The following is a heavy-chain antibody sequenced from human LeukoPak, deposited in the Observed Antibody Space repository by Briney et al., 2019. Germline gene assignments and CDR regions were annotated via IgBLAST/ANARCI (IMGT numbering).Heavy chain of an antibody. CDR1: GGTFSSYA. CDR3: ARLNKGSSSWYWGYNWFDP. CDR2: IIPIFGTA. Sequence: SVKVSCKASGGTFSSYAISWVRQAPGQGLEWMGGIIPIFGTANYAQKFQGRVTITADESTSTAYMELSSLRSEDTAVYYCARLNKGSSSWYWGYNWFDPWGQGTLVTVSS. D-gene: IGHD6-13*01. V-gene: IGHV1-69*13. J-gene: IGHJ5*02.